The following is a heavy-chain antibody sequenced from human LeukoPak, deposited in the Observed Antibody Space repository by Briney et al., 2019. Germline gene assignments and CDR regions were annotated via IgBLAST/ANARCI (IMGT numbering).Heavy chain of an antibody. V-gene: IGHV5-51*01. J-gene: IGHJ4*02. CDR3: ARPPQGRSGSKGFDY. CDR1: GYSFTSYW. Sequence: GESLKISCKGSGYSFTSYWIAWVRQMPGKGLEWIGIIYPGDSDTRYSPSFQGQVTISADKSISTAYLQWSSLKASDTAMYFSARPPQGRSGSKGFDYWGQVTLVTVSP. CDR2: IYPGDSDT. D-gene: IGHD3-22*01.